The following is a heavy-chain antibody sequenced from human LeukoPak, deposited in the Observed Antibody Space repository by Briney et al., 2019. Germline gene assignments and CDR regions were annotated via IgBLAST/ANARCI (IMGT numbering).Heavy chain of an antibody. Sequence: GGSLRLSCADSGFTVSSNFMSWVRQAPGKGLEWVSIIYSGGNTFHADSVKARFSISRDESRDTVYLQMNSLRAEDTAVYYCARGSEYFQHWGQGTLVTVSS. CDR1: GFTVSSNF. CDR2: IYSGGNT. CDR3: ARGSEYFQH. J-gene: IGHJ1*01. V-gene: IGHV3-66*01.